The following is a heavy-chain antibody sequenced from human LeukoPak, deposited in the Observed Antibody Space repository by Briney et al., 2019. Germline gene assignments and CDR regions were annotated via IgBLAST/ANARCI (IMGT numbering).Heavy chain of an antibody. J-gene: IGHJ6*02. CDR1: GFTFSTYG. Sequence: PGGSLRLSCAASGFTFSTYGMHWVRQAPGKGLEWVAVISYDGSNEYYADSVKGRFTISRDNAKNSLYLQMNSLRAEDTAVYYCARDLAVAGTYYYYGMDVWGQGTTVTVSS. V-gene: IGHV3-30*03. CDR2: ISYDGSNE. D-gene: IGHD6-19*01. CDR3: ARDLAVAGTYYYYGMDV.